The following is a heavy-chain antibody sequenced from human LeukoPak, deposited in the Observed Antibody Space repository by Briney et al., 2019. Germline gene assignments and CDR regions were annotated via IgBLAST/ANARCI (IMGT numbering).Heavy chain of an antibody. CDR1: GFTFSPHS. CDR3: ARLSGSDSRAFDY. J-gene: IGHJ4*02. D-gene: IGHD6-25*01. V-gene: IGHV3-21*01. CDR2: VSSRGTYI. Sequence: AGSLTLSCPASGFTFSPHSMIWVRQAAGRGLEWVSSVSSRGTYISYADSVRGRFTISRDNADNSVYLQMNSLRAEDTAVYYCARLSGSDSRAFDYWGQGTLVTVSS.